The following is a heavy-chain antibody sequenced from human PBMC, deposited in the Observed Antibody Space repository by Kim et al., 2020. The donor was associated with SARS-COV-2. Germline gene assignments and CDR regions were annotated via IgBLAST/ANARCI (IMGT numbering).Heavy chain of an antibody. CDR1: GGTFSSYA. CDR3: ASSFISDTAMVDSLPLFDY. D-gene: IGHD5-18*01. Sequence: SVKVSCKASGGTFSSYAISWVRQAPGQGLEWMGGIIPIFGTANYAQKFQGRVTITADESTSTAYMELSSLRSEDTAVYYCASSFISDTAMVDSLPLFDYWGQGTLVTVSS. J-gene: IGHJ4*02. CDR2: IIPIFGTA. V-gene: IGHV1-69*13.